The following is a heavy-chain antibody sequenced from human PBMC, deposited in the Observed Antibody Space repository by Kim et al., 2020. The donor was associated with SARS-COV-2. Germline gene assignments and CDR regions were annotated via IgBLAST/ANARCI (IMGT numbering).Heavy chain of an antibody. CDR1: GDSISSSSYY. CDR2: IYYSGST. J-gene: IGHJ4*02. CDR3: ASHRSIVVVPAAMRGYFDY. D-gene: IGHD2-2*01. Sequence: SETLSLTCTVSGDSISSSSYYWGWIRQPPGKGLEWIGSIYYSGSTYYNPSLKSRVTISVDTSKNQFSLKLSSVTAADTAVYYCASHRSIVVVPAAMRGYFDYWGQGTLVTVSS. V-gene: IGHV4-39*01.